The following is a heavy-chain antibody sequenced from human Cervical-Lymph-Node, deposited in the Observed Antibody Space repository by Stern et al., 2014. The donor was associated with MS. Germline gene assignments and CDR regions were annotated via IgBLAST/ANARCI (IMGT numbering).Heavy chain of an antibody. V-gene: IGHV1-46*01. J-gene: IGHJ6*02. CDR3: AREVAGHRLGMMDV. Sequence: QVQLVQSGAEVKKPGASVKVSCKASGYTFTNYYMHWVRQAPGPGLEWLAIINPSGGSTSYAQKFQGRVTMTRDTSTSTVYMELSSLRSEDTAVYYCAREVAGHRLGMMDVWGQGTTVTVSS. D-gene: IGHD6-19*01. CDR1: GYTFTNYY. CDR2: INPSGGST.